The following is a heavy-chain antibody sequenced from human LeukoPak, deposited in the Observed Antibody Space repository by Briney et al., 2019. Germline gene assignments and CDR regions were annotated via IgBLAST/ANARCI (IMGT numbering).Heavy chain of an antibody. D-gene: IGHD2-15*01. J-gene: IGHJ6*03. CDR2: IYYSGST. V-gene: IGHV4-59*12. CDR3: ARVNVAAEYYYYYYYMDV. Sequence: SETLSLTCTVSGGSISSYYWSWIRQPPGKGLEWIGYIYYSGSTNYNPSLKSRVTMSVDTSKNQFSLKLSSVTAADTAVYYCARVNVAAEYYYYYYYMDVWGKGTTVTISS. CDR1: GGSISSYY.